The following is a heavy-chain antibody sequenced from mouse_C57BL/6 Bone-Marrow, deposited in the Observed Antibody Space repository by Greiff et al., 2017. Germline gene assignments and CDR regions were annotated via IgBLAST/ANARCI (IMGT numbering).Heavy chain of an antibody. Sequence: QVQLQQSGPELVKPGASVKISCKASGYAFSSSWMNWVKQRPGKGLEWIGRIYPGDGDTNYNGKFKGKATLTADKSSSTAYMQLSSLTSEDSAVYFCATTVVASDYGGQGTTLTVSS. J-gene: IGHJ2*01. V-gene: IGHV1-82*01. CDR3: ATTVVASDY. CDR2: IYPGDGDT. D-gene: IGHD1-1*01. CDR1: GYAFSSSW.